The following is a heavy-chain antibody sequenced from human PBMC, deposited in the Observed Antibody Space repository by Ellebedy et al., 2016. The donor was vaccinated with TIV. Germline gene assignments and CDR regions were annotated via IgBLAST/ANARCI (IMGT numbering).Heavy chain of an antibody. CDR2: IYYSGST. V-gene: IGHV4-31*03. J-gene: IGHJ6*02. CDR3: ARDLGSYDILTGYLYYYGMDV. CDR1: GGSISSGGYY. D-gene: IGHD3-9*01. Sequence: LRLSXTVSGGSISSGGYYWSWIRQHPGKGLEWIGYIYYSGSTYYNPSLKSRVTISVDTSKNQFSLKLSSVTAADTAVYYCARDLGSYDILTGYLYYYGMDVWGQGTTVTVSS.